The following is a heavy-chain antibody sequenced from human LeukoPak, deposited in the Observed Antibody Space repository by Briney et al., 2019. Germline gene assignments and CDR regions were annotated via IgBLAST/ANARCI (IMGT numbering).Heavy chain of an antibody. V-gene: IGHV3-23*01. CDR3: AEDNNNYPTYFDY. D-gene: IGHD4-11*01. CDR1: GFTFSNYA. Sequence: GGSLRLSCAASGFTFSNYAMSWVRQAPGKGLDWVSIVSARGDYTYYADSVKGRFTISRDNSKNTLYLQLNSLRAEDTAVYHCAEDNNNYPTYFDYWGQGTLVTVSS. CDR2: VSARGDYT. J-gene: IGHJ4*02.